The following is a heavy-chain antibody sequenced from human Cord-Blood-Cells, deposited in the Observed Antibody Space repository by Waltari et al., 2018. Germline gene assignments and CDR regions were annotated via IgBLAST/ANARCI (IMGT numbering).Heavy chain of an antibody. J-gene: IGHJ4*02. Sequence: EVQLLESGGGLVQPGGSLRLSCAASGFTFSSYAMSWARKAPGKGLEWVSAISGSGGSTYYADSVKGRFTISRDNSKHTLYLQMNSLRAEDTAVYYCAKGKLLWFRELFDYWGQGTLVTVSS. CDR3: AKGKLLWFRELFDY. CDR2: ISGSGGST. CDR1: GFTFSSYA. V-gene: IGHV3-23*01. D-gene: IGHD3-10*01.